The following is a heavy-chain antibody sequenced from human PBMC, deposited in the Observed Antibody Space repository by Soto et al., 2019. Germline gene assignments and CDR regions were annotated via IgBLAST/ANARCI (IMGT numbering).Heavy chain of an antibody. J-gene: IGHJ6*02. D-gene: IGHD2-15*01. CDR1: GGSFSCYY. CDR2: INHGGST. CDR3: ARGGCSGGSCPYYYGMDV. V-gene: IGHV4-34*01. Sequence: SETLSLTCAVYGGSFSCYYWSWIRQPPGKGLEWIGEINHGGSTNYNPSLKSRVTISVDTSKNQFSLKLSSVTAADTAVYYCARGGCSGGSCPYYYGMDVWGQGTTVTSP.